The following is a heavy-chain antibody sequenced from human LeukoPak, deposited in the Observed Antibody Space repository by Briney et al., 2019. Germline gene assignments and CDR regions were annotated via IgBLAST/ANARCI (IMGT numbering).Heavy chain of an antibody. Sequence: KTSETLSLTCTVSGGSISSSSYYWGWIRQPPGKGLEWIGSIYYSGSTYYNPSLKSRVTISVDTSKNQFSLKLSSVTAADTAVYYCAREVFWNDPVDYWGQGTLVTVSS. V-gene: IGHV4-39*07. CDR3: AREVFWNDPVDY. CDR1: GGSISSSSYY. D-gene: IGHD1-1*01. CDR2: IYYSGST. J-gene: IGHJ4*02.